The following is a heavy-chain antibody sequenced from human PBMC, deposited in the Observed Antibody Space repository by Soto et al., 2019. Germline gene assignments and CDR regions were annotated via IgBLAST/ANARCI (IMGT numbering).Heavy chain of an antibody. CDR2: IKKDGSEK. Sequence: GGSLRLSCAASGFSFNNNWMNWVRQAPGKGLEWVANIKKDGSEKNYVDSVKGRFTISRDNAKNSLYLQMNSLRAEDTAVYYCARDRFDYYDSSGYWRFDPWGQGTLVTVSS. J-gene: IGHJ5*02. CDR1: GFSFNNNW. D-gene: IGHD3-22*01. CDR3: ARDRFDYYDSSGYWRFDP. V-gene: IGHV3-7*01.